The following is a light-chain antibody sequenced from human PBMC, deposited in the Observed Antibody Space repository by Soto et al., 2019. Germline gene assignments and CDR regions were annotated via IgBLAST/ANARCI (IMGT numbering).Light chain of an antibody. CDR2: EGN. Sequence: QSALTQPASVSGSPGQSITISCTGSSSDVGSYNLVSWYQQYPGKAPKLMIFEGNKRPSGVSNRFSASKSGNTASLTISGLQAEDDADYYCWSYAGRRTFEVFGGGTQLTVL. CDR1: SSDVGSYNL. CDR3: WSYAGRRTFEV. V-gene: IGLV2-23*03. J-gene: IGLJ2*01.